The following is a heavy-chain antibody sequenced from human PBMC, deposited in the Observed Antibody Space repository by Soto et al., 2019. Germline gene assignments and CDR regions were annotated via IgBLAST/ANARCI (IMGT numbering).Heavy chain of an antibody. D-gene: IGHD6-13*01. CDR2: FIPIFGTA. Sequence: SVKVSCKASGGTFSSYAISWVRQAPGQGLEWMGGFIPIFGTANYAQKFQGRVTITADESTSTDYMELSRLRSEDTAVYYRARATLYSSSWKYPYYFDYWGQGTLVTVSS. V-gene: IGHV1-69*13. CDR3: ARATLYSSSWKYPYYFDY. J-gene: IGHJ4*02. CDR1: GGTFSSYA.